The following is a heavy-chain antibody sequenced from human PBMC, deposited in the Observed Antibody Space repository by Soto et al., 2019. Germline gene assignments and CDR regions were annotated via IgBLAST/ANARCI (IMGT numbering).Heavy chain of an antibody. V-gene: IGHV3-30*18. J-gene: IGHJ4*02. Sequence: GGSLRLSCAASGFTFSSYGMHWVRQAPGKGLEWVAVISYDGSNKYYADSVKGRFTISRDNSKNTLYLQMNSLRAEDTAVYYCANDILWVYLDYWGQGNLVTVSS. CDR2: ISYDGSNK. CDR1: GFTFSSYG. CDR3: ANDILWVYLDY. D-gene: IGHD3-10*01.